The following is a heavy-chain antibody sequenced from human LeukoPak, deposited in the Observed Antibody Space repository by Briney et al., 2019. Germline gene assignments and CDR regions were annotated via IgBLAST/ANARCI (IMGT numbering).Heavy chain of an antibody. CDR3: ARSSIIAAAGPYYFDY. J-gene: IGHJ4*02. Sequence: PGGSLRLSCAASGFTFSSYGMHWVRQAPGKGLVWVAFIRYDGSNKYYADSVKGRFTISRDNSKNTLYLQMNSLRAEDTAVYYCARSSIIAAAGPYYFDYWGQGTLVTVSS. V-gene: IGHV3-30*02. D-gene: IGHD6-13*01. CDR2: IRYDGSNK. CDR1: GFTFSSYG.